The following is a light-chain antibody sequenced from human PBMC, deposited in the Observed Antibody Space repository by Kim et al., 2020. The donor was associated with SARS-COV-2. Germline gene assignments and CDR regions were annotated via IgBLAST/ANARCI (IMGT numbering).Light chain of an antibody. J-gene: IGKJ1*01. CDR1: QNVTNW. CDR2: KTS. V-gene: IGKV1-5*03. CDR3: QQYHTYST. Sequence: DIQMTQSPSTLSASVGDRVTITCRASQNVTNWVAWYQQKPGRAPQLLIYKTSNLESGVPSRFSGGGSATELTLTISSLQPDDFATYYCQQYHTYSTFGQGTKVDIK.